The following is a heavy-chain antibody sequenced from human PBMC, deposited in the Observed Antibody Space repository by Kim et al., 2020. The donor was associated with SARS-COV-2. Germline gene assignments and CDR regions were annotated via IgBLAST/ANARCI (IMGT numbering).Heavy chain of an antibody. J-gene: IGHJ5*02. CDR3: ARGNNRIVLMVYALAWFDP. V-gene: IGHV1-8*01. CDR1: GYTFTSYD. CDR2: MNPNSGNT. D-gene: IGHD2-8*01. Sequence: ASVKVSCKASGYTFTSYDINWVRQATGQGLEWMGWMNPNSGNTGYAQKFQGRVTMTRNTSISTAYMELSSLRSEDTAVYYCARGNNRIVLMVYALAWFDPWGQGTLVTVSS.